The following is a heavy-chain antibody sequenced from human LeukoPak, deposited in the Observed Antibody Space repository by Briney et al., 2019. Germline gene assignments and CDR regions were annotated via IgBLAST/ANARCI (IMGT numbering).Heavy chain of an antibody. CDR1: GGSNSSYY. J-gene: IGHJ4*02. CDR2: IYYSGST. CDR3: ASTPRNIVGATGAFDY. V-gene: IGHV4-59*08. Sequence: PSETLSLTCTVSGGSNSSYYWSWIRQPPGKGLEWIGYIYYSGSTNYNPSLKSRVTVSLDTSKNQFSLKLSSVTAADTAVYYCASTPRNIVGATGAFDYWGQGTLVTVSS. D-gene: IGHD1-26*01.